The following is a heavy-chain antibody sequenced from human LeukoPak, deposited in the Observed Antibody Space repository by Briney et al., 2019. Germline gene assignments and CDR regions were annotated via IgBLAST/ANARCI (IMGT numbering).Heavy chain of an antibody. CDR3: ARAMTGTDAFDI. CDR2: INSDGRST. CDR1: GFTFSTYW. Sequence: GGSLRLSCVASGFTFSTYWMRWVRQAPGKGLVWVSRINSDGRSTTYADSVKGRSTISRDNAKNTLFLQMNSLRAEDTAVYYCARAMTGTDAFDIWGQGTVVTVSS. V-gene: IGHV3-74*01. D-gene: IGHD3-9*01. J-gene: IGHJ3*02.